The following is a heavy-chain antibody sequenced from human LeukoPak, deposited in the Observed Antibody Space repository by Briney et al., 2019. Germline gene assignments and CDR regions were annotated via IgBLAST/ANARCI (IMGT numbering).Heavy chain of an antibody. CDR3: AREAGGNSFDY. V-gene: IGHV1-18*01. D-gene: IGHD4-23*01. J-gene: IGHJ4*02. CDR2: ISAYNGNT. Sequence: ASVKVSCKASGYTFTNYGFTWVRQAPGQGPEWMGWISAYNGNTKYVQKLQGRVTMTTDTSTTTAYMELRSLRSDDTAVYYCAREAGGNSFDYWGQGTLVTVSS. CDR1: GYTFTNYG.